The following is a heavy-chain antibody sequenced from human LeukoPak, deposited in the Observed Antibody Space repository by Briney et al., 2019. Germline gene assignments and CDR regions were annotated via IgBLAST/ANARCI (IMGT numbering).Heavy chain of an antibody. J-gene: IGHJ4*02. CDR1: GLNFGDSG. V-gene: IGHV3-49*04. CDR2: IRSKAYGATT. Sequence: PGRSLRLSCTVSGLNFGDSGLSWVRQAPGKGLEWVGFIRSKAYGATTEYAASLKGRITISRADSYRIAYLQMNSLKTEDTGVYYCTRFFDILTGYLTFFDFWGQGTLVTVSS. D-gene: IGHD3-9*01. CDR3: TRFFDILTGYLTFFDF.